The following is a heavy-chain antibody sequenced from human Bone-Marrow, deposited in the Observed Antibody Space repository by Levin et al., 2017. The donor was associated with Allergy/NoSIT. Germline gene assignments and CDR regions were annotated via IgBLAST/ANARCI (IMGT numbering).Heavy chain of an antibody. J-gene: IGHJ5*02. CDR1: GFTFSTYE. D-gene: IGHD3-22*01. CDR2: IGTLGDT. CDR3: VRGGRYYDSSGYHDH. Sequence: GGSLRLSCEVSGFTFSTYEMHWFRQVKGKGLEWVAGIGTLGDTHYGGSVKGRFTISRDDAKKYLYLQMNSLGDGDTAVYHCVRGGRYYDSSGYHDHWGRGTQVTVSS. V-gene: IGHV3-13*04.